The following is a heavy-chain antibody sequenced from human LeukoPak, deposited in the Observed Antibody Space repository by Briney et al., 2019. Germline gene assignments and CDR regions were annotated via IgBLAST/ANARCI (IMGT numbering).Heavy chain of an antibody. J-gene: IGHJ4*02. D-gene: IGHD3-9*01. V-gene: IGHV3-23*01. CDR2: ISGSGGST. Sequence: GGSLRLSCAASGFTFSCYGMSWVRQAPGKGLEGVSVISGSGGSTDYADSVKGRFTISRDNSKNTLSLQMNSLRAVDTAVYYCARTTKEFDILTGYYFDYWGQGTLVTVSS. CDR1: GFTFSCYG. CDR3: ARTTKEFDILTGYYFDY.